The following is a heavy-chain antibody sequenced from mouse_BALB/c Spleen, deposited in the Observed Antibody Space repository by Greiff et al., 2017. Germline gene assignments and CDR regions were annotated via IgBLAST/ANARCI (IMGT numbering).Heavy chain of an antibody. J-gene: IGHJ4*01. CDR1: GYSITSDYA. CDR2: ISYSGST. CDR3: AKALYAMDY. V-gene: IGHV3-2*02. Sequence: DVQLQESGPGLVKPSQSLSLTCTVTGYSITSDYAWNWIRQFPGNKLEWMGYISYSGSTSYNPSLKSRISITRDTSKNQFFLQLNSVTTEDTATYHCAKALYAMDYWGQGTSVTVSS.